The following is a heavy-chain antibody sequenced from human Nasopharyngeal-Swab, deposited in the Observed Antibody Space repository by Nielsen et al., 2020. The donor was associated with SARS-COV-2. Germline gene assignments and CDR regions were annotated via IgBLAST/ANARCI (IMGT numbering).Heavy chain of an antibody. CDR3: ARSLQYNDFWSGHYATNWFDP. V-gene: IGHV4-39*07. D-gene: IGHD3-3*01. J-gene: IGHJ5*02. CDR2: IYYSGST. Sequence: SDTLPLTCTVSGGSISSSSYYWGWIPQPPGKGLVWIGSIYYSGSTYYNPSLKSRVTISVDTSKNHFSLKLSSGAAADTAVYYCARSLQYNDFWSGHYATNWFDPWGQGTLVTVSS. CDR1: GGSISSSSYY.